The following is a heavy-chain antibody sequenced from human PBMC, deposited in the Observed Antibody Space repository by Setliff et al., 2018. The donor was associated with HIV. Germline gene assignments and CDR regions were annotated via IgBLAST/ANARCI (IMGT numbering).Heavy chain of an antibody. V-gene: IGHV3-30*04. Sequence: GESLKISCAASGFIFNNYAMHWVRQASGKGLEWVAIISYGGGIKNYADSVKGRFTISRDNSKNTLYLQMNSLRPEDTAVYYCAREPTYYYDSSGPHDAFDIWGQGTMVTVSS. CDR1: GFIFNNYA. D-gene: IGHD3-22*01. CDR2: ISYGGGIK. CDR3: AREPTYYYDSSGPHDAFDI. J-gene: IGHJ3*02.